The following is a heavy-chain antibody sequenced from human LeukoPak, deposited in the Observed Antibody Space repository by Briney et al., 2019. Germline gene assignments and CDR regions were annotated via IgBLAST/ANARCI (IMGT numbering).Heavy chain of an antibody. Sequence: PSETLSLTCTVSGGSINNSYWSWVRQPPGKGLEWIGYTSYSGSTNYNPSLKSRVTMSVDTSTDQFYLRLISVTAADTAVYYCARTVSGDYYGMDVWGQGTTVTVSS. CDR3: ARTVSGDYYGMDV. V-gene: IGHV4-59*08. J-gene: IGHJ6*02. D-gene: IGHD1-26*01. CDR1: GGSINNSY. CDR2: TSYSGST.